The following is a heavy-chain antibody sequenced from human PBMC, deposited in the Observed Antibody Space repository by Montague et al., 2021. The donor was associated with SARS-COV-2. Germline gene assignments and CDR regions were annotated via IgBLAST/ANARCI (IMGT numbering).Heavy chain of an antibody. CDR3: ARGWNYAFDI. D-gene: IGHD1-7*01. CDR1: GDSVSRNNPA. CDR2: TYYGSSWNT. J-gene: IGHJ3*02. V-gene: IGHV6-1*01. Sequence: CAISGDSVSRNNPAWNWIRQSPSRGLEWLGRTYYGSSWNTDYAVSVKSRITISPDTSKNQFSLHLNSVTPEDTAVYYCARGWNYAFDIWGQGTMVTVSS.